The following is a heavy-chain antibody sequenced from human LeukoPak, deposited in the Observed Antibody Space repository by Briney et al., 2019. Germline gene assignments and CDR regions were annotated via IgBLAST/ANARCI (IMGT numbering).Heavy chain of an antibody. CDR3: ARLGQGRYYYDSRGFRDPIYYFDY. CDR2: IYYSGST. D-gene: IGHD3-22*01. CDR1: GGSISSSSYY. J-gene: IGHJ4*02. Sequence: SETLSLTCTVSGGSISSSSYYWGWIRQPPGKGLEWIGSIYYSGSTYYNPSLKSRVTISVDTSKNQFSLKLSSVTAADTAVYYCARLGQGRYYYDSRGFRDPIYYFDYWGQGTLVTVSS. V-gene: IGHV4-39*01.